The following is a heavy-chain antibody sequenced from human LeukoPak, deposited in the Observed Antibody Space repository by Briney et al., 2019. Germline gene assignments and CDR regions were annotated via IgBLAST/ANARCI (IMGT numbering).Heavy chain of an antibody. V-gene: IGHV1-18*01. CDR2: ISAYNGNT. Sequence: GSVKASCKASGYTFTSYGISWVRQAPGQGLEWMGWISAYNGNTNYAQKLQGRVTMTTDTSTSTAYMELRSLRSDDTAVYYCARVRSITMVRGDSYSYWGQGTLVTVSS. CDR1: GYTFTSYG. CDR3: ARVRSITMVRGDSYSY. J-gene: IGHJ4*02. D-gene: IGHD3-10*01.